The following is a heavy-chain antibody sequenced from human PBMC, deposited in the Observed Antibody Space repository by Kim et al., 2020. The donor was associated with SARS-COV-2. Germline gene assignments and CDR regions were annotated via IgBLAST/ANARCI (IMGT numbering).Heavy chain of an antibody. Sequence: GGSLRLSCAASGFTFSSYSMNWVRQAPGKGLEWVSYISSSSSTIYYADSVKGRFTISRDNAKNSLYLQMNSLRDEDTAVYYCARAHPYEYNWIRYYYYGMDVWGQGTTVTVSS. V-gene: IGHV3-48*02. CDR2: ISSSSSTI. CDR1: GFTFSSYS. CDR3: ARAHPYEYNWIRYYYYGMDV. D-gene: IGHD1-20*01. J-gene: IGHJ6*02.